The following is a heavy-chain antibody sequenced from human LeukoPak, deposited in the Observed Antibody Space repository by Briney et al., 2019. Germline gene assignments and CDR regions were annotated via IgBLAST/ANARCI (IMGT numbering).Heavy chain of an antibody. D-gene: IGHD4-11*01. CDR2: IYYSGST. CDR1: GGSISSSSYY. J-gene: IGHJ5*02. CDR3: ARDDSNYSA. V-gene: IGHV4-39*02. Sequence: SETLSLTCTVSGGSISSSSYYWGWIRQPPGKGLEWIGSIYYSGSTYYNPSLKSRVTISVDTSKNQFSLKLSSVTAADTAVYYCARDDSNYSACGQGTLVTVSS.